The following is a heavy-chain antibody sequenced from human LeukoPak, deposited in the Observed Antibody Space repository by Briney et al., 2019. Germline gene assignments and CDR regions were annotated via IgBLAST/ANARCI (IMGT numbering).Heavy chain of an antibody. Sequence: PGGSLRLSCAASGFTFDDYAMHWVRQAPGKGLEWVSGISWNSGSIGYADSVKGRFTISRDNAKNSLYLQMNSLRAEDTAVYYYARVNAVERRGIIDYWGQGTLVTVSS. CDR3: ARVNAVERRGIIDY. CDR1: GFTFDDYA. CDR2: ISWNSGSI. V-gene: IGHV3-9*01. J-gene: IGHJ4*02. D-gene: IGHD1-1*01.